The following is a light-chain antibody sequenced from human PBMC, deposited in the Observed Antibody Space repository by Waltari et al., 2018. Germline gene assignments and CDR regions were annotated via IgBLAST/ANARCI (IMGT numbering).Light chain of an antibody. J-gene: IGLJ3*02. CDR1: SGPVPSPSY. CDR3: SMYMGSGVWV. Sequence: QTVVTQEPSSSVSLGGTVTLPCSLSSGPVPSPSYPTWYQQTPGQPPRTLVYKGISRSSGVPDRFSGSILGNTAALTITGAQADDESDYYCSMYMGSGVWVFGGGTKLTVL. CDR2: KGI. V-gene: IGLV8-61*01.